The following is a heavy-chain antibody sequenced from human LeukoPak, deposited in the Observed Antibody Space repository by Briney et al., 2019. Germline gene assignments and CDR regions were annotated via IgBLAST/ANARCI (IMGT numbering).Heavy chain of an antibody. V-gene: IGHV3-7*01. CDR2: IKDSGSEQ. CDR1: GFTFSSYW. D-gene: IGHD7-27*01. CDR3: ARHFIHWGSPDY. Sequence: GGSLRLSCAASGFTFSSYWLTWVRQAPGRGLEWVASIKDSGSEQLYVDSVKGRFTISRDNAKNSLYLQMNSLRAEDTAVYYCARHFIHWGSPDYWGQGTLVTVSS. J-gene: IGHJ4*02.